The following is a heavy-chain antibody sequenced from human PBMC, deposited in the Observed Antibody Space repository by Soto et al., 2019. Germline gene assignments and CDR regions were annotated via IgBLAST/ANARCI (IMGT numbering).Heavy chain of an antibody. CDR1: GGSIRSSSYY. V-gene: IGHV4-39*01. D-gene: IGHD2-8*01. J-gene: IGHJ4*02. CDR2: IYYSGST. Sequence: SQTLSLTCTVSGGSIRSSSYYWGWIRQPPGKGLEWIGSIYYSGSTYYNPSLKSRVTISVDTSKNQFSLKLSSVTAADTAVYYCARHLPPNSGMVYNNWGQGTLVTVSS. CDR3: ARHLPPNSGMVYNN.